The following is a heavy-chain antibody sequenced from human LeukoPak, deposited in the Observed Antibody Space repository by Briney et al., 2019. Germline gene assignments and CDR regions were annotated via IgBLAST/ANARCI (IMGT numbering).Heavy chain of an antibody. Sequence: PSETLSLTCAVYGGSFSGYYWSWIRQPPGKGLEWIGEINHSGSTNYNPSLKSRVTISVDTSKNQFSLKLSSVTAADTAVYYCASLTPFDPWGQGTLVTVSS. D-gene: IGHD3-9*01. V-gene: IGHV4-34*01. CDR1: GGSFSGYY. CDR3: ASLTPFDP. J-gene: IGHJ5*02. CDR2: INHSGST.